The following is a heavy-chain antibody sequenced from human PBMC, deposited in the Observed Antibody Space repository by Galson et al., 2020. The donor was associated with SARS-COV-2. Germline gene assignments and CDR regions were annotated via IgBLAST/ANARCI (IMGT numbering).Heavy chain of an antibody. V-gene: IGHV3-7*01. CDR2: IEQDGSEN. CDR3: ARGLGRVSGTCYNWIDS. D-gene: IGHD3-10*01. CDR1: GFTFSMFC. J-gene: IGHJ5*01. Sequence: GESLKISCAASGFTFSMFCMNWVRQPPGKGLEWVASIEQDGSENHYVDSVKGRFTISRDNSGNSLYLQMNNLRAEDTGVYYCARGLGRVSGTCYNWIDSWGQGILVTVSS.